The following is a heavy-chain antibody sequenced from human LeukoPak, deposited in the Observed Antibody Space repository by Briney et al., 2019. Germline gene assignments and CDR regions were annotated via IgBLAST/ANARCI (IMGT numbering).Heavy chain of an antibody. Sequence: ASVKVSCTASGYTLTSYGISWVRQAPGQGLEWMGWISAYKGNTNYAQKLQGRVTMTTDTSTSTAYMELRSLRSDDTAVYYCAREGVGVLRFLEWSAETNWFNPWGQGTLVSVSS. CDR1: GYTLTSYG. J-gene: IGHJ5*02. CDR3: AREGVGVLRFLEWSAETNWFNP. D-gene: IGHD3-3*01. V-gene: IGHV1-18*01. CDR2: ISAYKGNT.